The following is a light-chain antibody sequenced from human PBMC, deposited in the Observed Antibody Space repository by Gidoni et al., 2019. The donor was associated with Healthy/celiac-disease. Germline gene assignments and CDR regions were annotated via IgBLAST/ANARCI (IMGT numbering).Light chain of an antibody. Sequence: QSVLTQPSSASGTPGQRVTISCSGSSSNIGSNYVYWYQQLQGTAPKLLIYRNNQRPSGVPDRFSGSKSGTSASLAISGLRSEDEADYYCAAWDDSLSGLWVFGGGTKLTVL. CDR1: SSNIGSNY. J-gene: IGLJ3*02. CDR2: RNN. CDR3: AAWDDSLSGLWV. V-gene: IGLV1-47*01.